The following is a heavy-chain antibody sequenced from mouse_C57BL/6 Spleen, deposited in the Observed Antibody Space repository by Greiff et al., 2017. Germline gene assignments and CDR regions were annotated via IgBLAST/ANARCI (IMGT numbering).Heavy chain of an antibody. CDR1: GYTFTTYS. Sequence: QVQLKESGAELVKPGASVKMSCKASGYTFTTYSIDWMKQNPGKGLEWIGNFHPYNDDTKYNEKFKGKATLTVEKSSSTVYLELSRLTSDGSAVYYCARPYCYGGSWYFDVWGTGTTVTVSS. J-gene: IGHJ1*03. CDR3: ARPYCYGGSWYFDV. D-gene: IGHD1-1*01. CDR2: FHPYNDDT. V-gene: IGHV1-47*01.